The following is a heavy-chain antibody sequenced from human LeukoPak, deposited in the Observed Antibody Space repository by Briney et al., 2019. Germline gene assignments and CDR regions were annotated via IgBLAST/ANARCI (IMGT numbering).Heavy chain of an antibody. D-gene: IGHD4-11*01. Sequence: SETLSLTCAVSGDSISSYYWSWIRQPPGKGLEWIGYIYNSETTNYNPSLESRVTISEDTSKNQFSLMLTSVTAADTAVYYCARVVYSHYWPEGMDVWGQGTTVTVSS. CDR2: IYNSETT. CDR3: ARVVYSHYWPEGMDV. V-gene: IGHV4-59*01. J-gene: IGHJ6*02. CDR1: GDSISSYY.